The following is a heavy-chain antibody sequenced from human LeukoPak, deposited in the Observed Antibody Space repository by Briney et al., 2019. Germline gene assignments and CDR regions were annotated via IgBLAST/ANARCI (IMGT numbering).Heavy chain of an antibody. CDR2: IYHSGST. J-gene: IGHJ4*02. D-gene: IGHD3-3*01. CDR3: ARGDPSDFWSGSLYYFDY. CDR1: GYSISSGYY. Sequence: SETLSLTCTVSGYSISSGYYWGWIRQPPGKGLEWIGSIYHSGSTYYNPSLKSRVTISVDTSKNQFSLKLSSVTAADTAVYYCARGDPSDFWSGSLYYFDYWAREPWSPSPQ. V-gene: IGHV4-38-2*02.